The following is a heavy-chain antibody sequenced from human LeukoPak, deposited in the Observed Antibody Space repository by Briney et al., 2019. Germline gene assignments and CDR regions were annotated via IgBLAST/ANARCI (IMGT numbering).Heavy chain of an antibody. D-gene: IGHD5-18*01. Sequence: GGSLRLSCAASGFTFSSYTMHWVRQAPGRGLEWVSCISSSGAYLSYADSVKGRFTVSRDNANNSLSLQMNSLRDGDMAVYYCVRAFSPRSIQPFDPWGQGTPVTVSS. V-gene: IGHV3-21*01. CDR1: GFTFSSYT. CDR3: VRAFSPRSIQPFDP. CDR2: ISSSGAYL. J-gene: IGHJ5*02.